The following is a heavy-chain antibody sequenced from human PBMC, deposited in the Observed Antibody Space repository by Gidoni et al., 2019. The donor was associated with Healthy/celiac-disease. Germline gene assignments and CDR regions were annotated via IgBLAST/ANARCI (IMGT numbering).Heavy chain of an antibody. CDR1: GFTFSNAW. CDR3: TTETYYDFWSGPNWFDP. V-gene: IGHV3-15*01. J-gene: IGHJ5*02. Sequence: EVQLVESGGGLVKPGGSLRLSCAASGFTFSNAWMSWVRQAPGKGLEWVGRIKSKADGETTDYAAPVKGRFTISRDDSKNTLYLQMNSLKTEDTAVYYCTTETYYDFWSGPNWFDPWGQGTLVTVSS. CDR2: IKSKADGETT. D-gene: IGHD3-3*01.